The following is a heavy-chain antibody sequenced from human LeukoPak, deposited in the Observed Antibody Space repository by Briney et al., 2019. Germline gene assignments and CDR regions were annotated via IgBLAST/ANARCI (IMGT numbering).Heavy chain of an antibody. V-gene: IGHV3-30*03. J-gene: IGHJ4*02. CDR3: ALTAMVTR. Sequence: GGSLRLSCAASGFTFSNYGMHWVRQAPGKGLEWVAVISYDGSNKYYADSVKGRFTISRDNSKNTLYLQMNSLRAEDTAVYYCALTAMVTRWGQGTLVTVSS. D-gene: IGHD5-18*01. CDR1: GFTFSNYG. CDR2: ISYDGSNK.